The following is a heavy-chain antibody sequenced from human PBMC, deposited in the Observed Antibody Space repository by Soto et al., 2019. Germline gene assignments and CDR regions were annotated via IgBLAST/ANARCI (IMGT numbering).Heavy chain of an antibody. D-gene: IGHD6-25*01. V-gene: IGHV1-69*05. CDR2: IIPIFGTA. Sequence: ASVKGSCKASGGTFSSYAISWVRQAPGQGLEWMGGIIPIFGTANYAQKFQGRINMTRNTSISTAYLELSSLRSDDSAVYFCARRKERSGPYYLDLWGQGTQVTVSS. CDR1: GGTFSSYA. CDR3: ARRKERSGPYYLDL. J-gene: IGHJ4*02.